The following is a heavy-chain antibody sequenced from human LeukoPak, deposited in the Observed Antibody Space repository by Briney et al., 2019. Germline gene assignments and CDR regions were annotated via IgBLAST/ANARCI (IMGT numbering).Heavy chain of an antibody. V-gene: IGHV3-72*01. CDR1: RFTFSDHY. J-gene: IGHJ3*02. CDR3: ARVGDYYDTRGFSSDAFDI. Sequence: PGGSLRLSCAASRFTFSDHYMDWVRQAPGKGLEWVARMRTRAKGYTTLYAPSVRDRFSISRDDSTNSVYLQMNSLKTEDTAVYFCARVGDYYDTRGFSSDAFDIWGLGTMVTVAS. D-gene: IGHD3-22*01. CDR2: MRTRAKGYTT.